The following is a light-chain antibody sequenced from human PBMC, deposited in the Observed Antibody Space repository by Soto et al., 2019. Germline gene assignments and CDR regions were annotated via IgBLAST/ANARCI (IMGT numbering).Light chain of an antibody. J-gene: IGLJ3*02. V-gene: IGLV2-23*02. CDR3: CSYVGSSILM. Sequence: QSVLTQPASVSGSPGQSITISCTGTSSDVGLYNLVSWYQQLPGKAPKLIIYDVNERPSGISDRFSGSKSGNTASLTISGLQDEDEADYYCCSYVGSSILMFGGGTQLTVL. CDR1: SSDVGLYNL. CDR2: DVN.